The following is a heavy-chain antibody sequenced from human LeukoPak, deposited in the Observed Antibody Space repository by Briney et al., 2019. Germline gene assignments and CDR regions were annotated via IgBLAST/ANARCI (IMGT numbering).Heavy chain of an antibody. D-gene: IGHD1-14*01. CDR2: ITGGGTYT. V-gene: IGHV3-21*01. CDR1: GFTFITYN. CDR3: ARDPERDWYFDL. J-gene: IGHJ2*01. Sequence: GGSLRLSCAASGFTFITYNINWVRQAPGKGLEWVSSITGGGTYTSYADSVKGRFTISTDIAKKSLYLQMNSLRGEDTAVYYCARDPERDWYFDLWGRGTLVTVSS.